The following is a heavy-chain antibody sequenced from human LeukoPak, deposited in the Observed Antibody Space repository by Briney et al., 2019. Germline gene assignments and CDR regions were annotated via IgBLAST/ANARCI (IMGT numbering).Heavy chain of an antibody. Sequence: SETLSLTCAVYGESLSKYYWTWIRQSPGMGLEWIGEINHRGSTNLNPSLKSRVTLSVDTSKHQFSLKLTSVTAADAAVYYCASSVGSTDYWGQGTLVTVSS. CDR1: GESLSKYY. CDR2: INHRGST. D-gene: IGHD1-26*01. CDR3: ASSVGSTDY. V-gene: IGHV4-34*01. J-gene: IGHJ4*02.